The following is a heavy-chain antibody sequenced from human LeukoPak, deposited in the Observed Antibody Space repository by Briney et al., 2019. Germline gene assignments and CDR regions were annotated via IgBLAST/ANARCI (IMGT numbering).Heavy chain of an antibody. CDR1: GGSISSGGYS. D-gene: IGHD5-18*01. Sequence: SETLSLTCAVSGGSISSGGYSWSWIRQPPGKGLEWIGYIYHNGNTYYSPSLKSRVTISVDRSKNQLSLKLSSVTAADTAMYYCASGGYSYGFDYWGQGTLVTVSS. V-gene: IGHV4-30-2*01. J-gene: IGHJ4*02. CDR2: IYHNGNT. CDR3: ASGGYSYGFDY.